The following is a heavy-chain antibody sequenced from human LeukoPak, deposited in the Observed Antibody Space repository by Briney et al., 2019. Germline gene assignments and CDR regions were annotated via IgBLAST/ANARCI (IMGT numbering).Heavy chain of an antibody. Sequence: GGSLRLSCAASGFTFSSYSMNWVRQAPGKGLEWVSSISSSSSYIYYADSVKGRFTISRDNAKNSLYLQMNSLRAEDTAVYYCERDSRTTVTTFDFDYWGQGTLVTVSS. J-gene: IGHJ4*02. CDR3: ERDSRTTVTTFDFDY. D-gene: IGHD4-17*01. V-gene: IGHV3-21*01. CDR1: GFTFSSYS. CDR2: ISSSSSYI.